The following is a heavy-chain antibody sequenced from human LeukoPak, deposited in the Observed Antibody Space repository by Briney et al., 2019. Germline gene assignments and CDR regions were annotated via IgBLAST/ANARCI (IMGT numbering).Heavy chain of an antibody. D-gene: IGHD5-18*01. CDR3: AKDRGYSYGAYYYYGMDV. J-gene: IGHJ6*02. V-gene: IGHV3-30*18. Sequence: GSLRLSCAASGFTFSSYGMHWVRQAPGKGLEWVAVISYDGSNKYYADSVKGRFTISRDNSKNTLYLQMNSLRAEDTAVYYCAKDRGYSYGAYYYYGMDVWGQGTTVTVSS. CDR1: GFTFSSYG. CDR2: ISYDGSNK.